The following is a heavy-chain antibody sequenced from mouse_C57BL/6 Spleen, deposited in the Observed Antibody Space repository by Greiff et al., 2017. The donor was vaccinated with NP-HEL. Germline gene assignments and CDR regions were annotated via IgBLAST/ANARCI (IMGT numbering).Heavy chain of an antibody. Sequence: VQLQQSGAELARPGASVKLSCKASGYTFTSYGISWVKQRPGQGLEWIGEIYPRSGNTYYNEKFKGKATLTADKSSSTAYMELRSLTSEDSAVYFCASPYGVDYWGQGTTLTVSS. CDR2: IYPRSGNT. D-gene: IGHD1-1*01. CDR1: GYTFTSYG. CDR3: ASPYGVDY. J-gene: IGHJ2*01. V-gene: IGHV1-81*01.